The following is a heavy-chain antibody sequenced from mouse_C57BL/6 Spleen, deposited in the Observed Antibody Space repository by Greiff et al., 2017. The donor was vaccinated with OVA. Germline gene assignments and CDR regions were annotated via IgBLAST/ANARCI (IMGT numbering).Heavy chain of an antibody. CDR3: ARDGTTVVEDWFAY. CDR2: ISDGGSYT. CDR1: GFTFRSYA. D-gene: IGHD1-1*01. J-gene: IGHJ3*01. V-gene: IGHV5-4*01. Sequence: EVKVVESGGGLVKPGGSLKLSCAASGFTFRSYAMSWVRQTPEKRLEWVATISDGGSYTYYPDNVKGRFTISRDTAKNTRYLQMSQLKSEETAMYYGARDGTTVVEDWFAYWGQGTLVTGSA.